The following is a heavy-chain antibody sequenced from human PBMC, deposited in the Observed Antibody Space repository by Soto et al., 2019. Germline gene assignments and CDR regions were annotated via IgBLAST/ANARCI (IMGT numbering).Heavy chain of an antibody. CDR1: GGSISSGGYS. CDR3: PRAGGFGAVAVDY. D-gene: IGHD6-19*01. J-gene: IGHJ4*02. Sequence: QLQLQESGSGLVKPSQTLSLTCAVSGGSISSGGYSWSWIRQPPGKGLEWIGYIYHSGSTYYNPSPKTRVPISVDRSKNQFSLKLSSVTAADTAVYYCPRAGGFGAVAVDYWGQGTLVTVSS. CDR2: IYHSGST. V-gene: IGHV4-30-2*01.